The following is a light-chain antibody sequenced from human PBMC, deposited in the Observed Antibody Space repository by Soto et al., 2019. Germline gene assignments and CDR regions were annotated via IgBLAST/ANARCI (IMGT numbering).Light chain of an antibody. Sequence: ETVMTHSPGTLSVSTGARVTXSCRASQSVSSNLAWYQQKPGQANRLIIYGASTRATGVTDRLSGSGSGTEFTLTISSLQSEDFAVYYCQEYNNWPWTFGQCT. V-gene: IGKV3-15*01. CDR3: QEYNNWPWT. J-gene: IGKJ1*01. CDR2: GAS. CDR1: QSVSSN.